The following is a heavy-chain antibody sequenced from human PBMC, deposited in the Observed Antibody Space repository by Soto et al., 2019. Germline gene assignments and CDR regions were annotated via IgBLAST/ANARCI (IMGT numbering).Heavy chain of an antibody. D-gene: IGHD3-10*01. CDR2: INPSGGST. V-gene: IGHV1-46*01. J-gene: IGHJ4*02. Sequence: ASVKVSFKASGYTFTSYYMHWLRQAPGQGLEWMGIINPSGGSTSYAQKFQGRVTMTRDTSTSTVYMELSSLRSEDTAVYYCARENVDYGSGSPRGYYFDYWGQGTLVTVSS. CDR3: ARENVDYGSGSPRGYYFDY. CDR1: GYTFTSYY.